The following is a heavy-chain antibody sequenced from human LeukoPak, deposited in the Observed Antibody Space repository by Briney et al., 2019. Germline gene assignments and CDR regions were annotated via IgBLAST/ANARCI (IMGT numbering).Heavy chain of an antibody. CDR2: IIPIFGTA. Sequence: ASVKVSCKASGGTFSSYAISWVRQAPGQGLEWMGGIIPIFGTANYAQKFQGRVTITADESTSTAYMELSSLRSEDTAVYYCASVAVAGLEGLDAFDIWGQGTMVTVSS. CDR3: ASVAVAGLEGLDAFDI. CDR1: GGTFSSYA. V-gene: IGHV1-69*13. D-gene: IGHD6-19*01. J-gene: IGHJ3*02.